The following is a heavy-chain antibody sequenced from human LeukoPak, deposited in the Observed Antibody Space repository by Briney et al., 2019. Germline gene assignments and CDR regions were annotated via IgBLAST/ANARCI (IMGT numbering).Heavy chain of an antibody. Sequence: ASVKVSYKASGGTFSSYAISWVRQAPGQGLEWMGRIIPILGIANYAQKFQGRVTITADKSTSTAYMELSSLRSEDTAVYYCARDYGDYVTRGYFDYWGQGTLVTVSS. J-gene: IGHJ4*02. V-gene: IGHV1-69*04. CDR1: GGTFSSYA. CDR2: IIPILGIA. CDR3: ARDYGDYVTRGYFDY. D-gene: IGHD4-17*01.